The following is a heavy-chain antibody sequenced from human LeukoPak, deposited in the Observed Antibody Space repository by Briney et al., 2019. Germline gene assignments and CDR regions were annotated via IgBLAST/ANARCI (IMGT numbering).Heavy chain of an antibody. Sequence: SVKVSCKASGGTFSSYAISWVRQAPGQGLEWMGGIIPIFGTANYAQKFQGRVTITADESTSTAYMELSSLRPEDTAVYYCARDVPSGGNLPDYWGQGTLVTVSS. V-gene: IGHV1-69*13. J-gene: IGHJ4*02. CDR2: IIPIFGTA. CDR1: GGTFSSYA. D-gene: IGHD2-15*01. CDR3: ARDVPSGGNLPDY.